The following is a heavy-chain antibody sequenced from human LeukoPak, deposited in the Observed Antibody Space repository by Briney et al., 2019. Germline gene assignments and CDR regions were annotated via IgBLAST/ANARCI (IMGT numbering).Heavy chain of an antibody. Sequence: PGGSLRLSCAASGFTFSSYAMSWVRQAPGKGLEWVSAISSSGDTYYAGSVKGRFTISRDNSKNTLYLQMNSLRAEDTAVYYCAKDAVEATAYYFDYWGQGTLVTVSS. D-gene: IGHD1-26*01. J-gene: IGHJ4*02. CDR1: GFTFSSYA. CDR3: AKDAVEATAYYFDY. V-gene: IGHV3-23*01. CDR2: ISSSGDT.